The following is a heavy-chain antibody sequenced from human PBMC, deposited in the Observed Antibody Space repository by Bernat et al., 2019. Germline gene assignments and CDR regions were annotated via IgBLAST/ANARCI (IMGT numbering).Heavy chain of an antibody. J-gene: IGHJ3*02. Sequence: EVQVVESGGGLVKPGGSLRLSCVPSGFPFNTYAMNWVRQAPGRGLEWVSSISSSGTYVYYADSVKGRFTISRDNAKNSLYLQMNSLRAEDTAVYYWARLHTEVGSDIWGQGTMVTVSS. CDR1: GFPFNTYA. CDR2: ISSSGTYV. V-gene: IGHV3-21*06. D-gene: IGHD3-10*01. CDR3: ARLHTEVGSDI.